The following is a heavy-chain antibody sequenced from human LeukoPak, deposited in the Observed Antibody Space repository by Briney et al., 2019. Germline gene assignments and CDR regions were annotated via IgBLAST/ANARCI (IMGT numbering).Heavy chain of an antibody. CDR2: INDSGRT. CDR1: GGSFSNYY. J-gene: IGHJ6*03. V-gene: IGHV4-34*01. CDR3: ARRWNYGRNYYIDV. Sequence: SETLSLTCAVYGGSFSNYYWSGLRQPPGKGREGIGEINDSGRTNYNPSLMSRVTLSVDTSKNQFSLRLTSVTATDTAVYYCARRWNYGRNYYIDVWGNGATVSVSS. D-gene: IGHD1-7*01.